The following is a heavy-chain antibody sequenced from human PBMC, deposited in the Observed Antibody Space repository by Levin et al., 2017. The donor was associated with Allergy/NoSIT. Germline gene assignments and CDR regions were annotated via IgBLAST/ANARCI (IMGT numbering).Heavy chain of an antibody. CDR3: ARPMSGYGPRGAFDI. Sequence: QAGGSLRLSCAASGFTFSSYAMHWVRQAPGKGLEWVAVISYDGSNKYYADSVKGRFTISRDNSKNTLYLQMNSLRAEDTAVYYCARPMSGYGPRGAFDIWGQGTMVTVSS. J-gene: IGHJ3*02. CDR1: GFTFSSYA. V-gene: IGHV3-30*04. D-gene: IGHD5-18*01. CDR2: ISYDGSNK.